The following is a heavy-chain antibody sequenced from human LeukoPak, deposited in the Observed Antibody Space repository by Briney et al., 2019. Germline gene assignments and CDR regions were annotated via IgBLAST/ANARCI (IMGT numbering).Heavy chain of an antibody. CDR2: IYYSGST. V-gene: IGHV4-59*01. CDR1: GGSISSYY. J-gene: IGHJ4*02. CDR3: ARWASYYYDSSGRFDY. D-gene: IGHD3-22*01. Sequence: SETLPLTCTVSGGSISSYYWSWIRQPPGKGLEWIGYIYYSGSTNYNPSLKSRVTISVDTSKNQFSLKLSSVTAADTAVYYCARWASYYYDSSGRFDYWGQGTLVTVSS.